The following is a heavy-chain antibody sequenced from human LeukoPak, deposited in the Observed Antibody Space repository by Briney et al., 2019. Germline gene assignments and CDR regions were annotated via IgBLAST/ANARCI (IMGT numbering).Heavy chain of an antibody. J-gene: IGHJ4*02. V-gene: IGHV3-30*02. CDR3: ARDEVIAVALDY. D-gene: IGHD6-19*01. Sequence: GGSLRLSCAASGFTFSSYGMHWVRQAPGKGLEWVAFIRYDGSNKYYADSVKGRFTISRDNAKNSLYLQMNSLRAEDTAVYYCARDEVIAVALDYWGQGTLVTVSS. CDR2: IRYDGSNK. CDR1: GFTFSSYG.